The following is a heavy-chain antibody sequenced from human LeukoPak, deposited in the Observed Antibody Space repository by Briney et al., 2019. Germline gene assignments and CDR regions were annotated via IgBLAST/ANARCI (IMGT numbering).Heavy chain of an antibody. D-gene: IGHD4-17*01. Sequence: GESLTISCKAPGYSFTNYWISWVRQMPGKGLEWMWRIDSSDSYTKYSPSFEGHVTISVDKSISTAFLQWNSLKASDNAMYYCATGASKVTTDFANYWGQGTQVAVSS. CDR3: ATGASKVTTDFANY. V-gene: IGHV5-10-1*01. CDR1: GYSFTNYW. CDR2: IDSSDSYT. J-gene: IGHJ4*02.